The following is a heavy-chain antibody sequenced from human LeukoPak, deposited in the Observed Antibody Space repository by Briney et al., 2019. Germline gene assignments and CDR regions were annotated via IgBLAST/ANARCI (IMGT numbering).Heavy chain of an antibody. D-gene: IGHD3-16*01. V-gene: IGHV3-48*01. CDR2: ISSSSSTI. CDR3: ARDWGARKNWFDP. CDR1: GFTFTGHN. Sequence: RPGGSLRLSCAASGFTFTGHNMNWVRQAPGKGLEWVSYISSSSSTIYYADSVKGRFTISRDNAKNSLYLQMNSLRAEDTAVYYCARDWGARKNWFDPWGQGTLVTVSS. J-gene: IGHJ5*02.